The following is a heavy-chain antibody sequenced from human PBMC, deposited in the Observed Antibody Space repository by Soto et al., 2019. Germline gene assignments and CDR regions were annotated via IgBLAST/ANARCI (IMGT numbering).Heavy chain of an antibody. V-gene: IGHV4-34*01. D-gene: IGHD6-13*01. CDR2: INHSGST. Sequence: SETLSLTCAVYGGSFSGYYWSWIRQPPGKGLEWIGEINHSGSTNYNPSLKSRVTISVDTSKNQFSLKLSSVTAADTAVYYCARLTSIAAAGITYWGQGTLVTVSS. CDR1: GGSFSGYY. J-gene: IGHJ4*02. CDR3: ARLTSIAAAGITY.